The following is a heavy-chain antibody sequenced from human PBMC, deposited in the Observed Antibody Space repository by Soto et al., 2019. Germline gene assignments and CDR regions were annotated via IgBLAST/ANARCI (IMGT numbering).Heavy chain of an antibody. CDR1: GYTFTSYA. Sequence: ASVKVSCKASGYTFTSYAMHWVRQAPGQRLEWMGWINAGNGNTKYSQKFQGRVTITRDTSASTAYMELSSLRSEDTAVYYCAIPSYSIGRFYFDYWGQGTLVTVSS. CDR3: AIPSYSIGRFYFDY. D-gene: IGHD3-22*01. J-gene: IGHJ4*02. CDR2: INAGNGNT. V-gene: IGHV1-3*01.